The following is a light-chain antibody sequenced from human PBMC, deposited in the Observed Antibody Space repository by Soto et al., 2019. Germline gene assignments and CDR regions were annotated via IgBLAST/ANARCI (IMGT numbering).Light chain of an antibody. CDR3: SSYTSSSTWV. Sequence: QSALTQPASVSGSPGQSITISCTGTSSDVGGYNYVSWYQQHPGKAPKLMIYEVSNRPSGVSNRFSGSKSGNTASLTISGLQDEDEADYYCSSYTSSSTWVFGGGFKLTVL. V-gene: IGLV2-14*01. J-gene: IGLJ3*02. CDR2: EVS. CDR1: SSDVGGYNY.